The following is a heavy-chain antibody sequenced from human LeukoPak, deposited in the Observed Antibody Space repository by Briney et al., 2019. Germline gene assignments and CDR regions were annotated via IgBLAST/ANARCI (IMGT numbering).Heavy chain of an antibody. V-gene: IGHV4-59*08. J-gene: IGHJ3*02. CDR1: GGSISSYY. Sequence: SETLSLTCTVSGGSISSYYWSWIRQPPGKGLEWIGYIYYSGSPNYNPSLKSRVTISVDTSKNPFSLKLSSVTAADTAVYYCARLSAPQLSYDFWSGYSFDIWGQGTMVTVSS. CDR2: IYYSGSP. D-gene: IGHD3-3*01. CDR3: ARLSAPQLSYDFWSGYSFDI.